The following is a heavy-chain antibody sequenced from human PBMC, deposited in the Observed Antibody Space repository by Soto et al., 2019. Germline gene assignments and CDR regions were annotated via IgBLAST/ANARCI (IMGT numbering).Heavy chain of an antibody. CDR3: AKEHGTYHGLSDY. V-gene: IGHV3-23*01. Sequence: PGGSLRLSCAASGFTFSNYAMSWVRQAPGRGLEWVSAIRHDSYPTYYADSVQGRFTISRDNSKNTLYLQMTSLRADDTAVYYCAKEHGTYHGLSDYWGQGALVTVSS. CDR1: GFTFSNYA. D-gene: IGHD1-26*01. J-gene: IGHJ4*02. CDR2: IRHDSYPT.